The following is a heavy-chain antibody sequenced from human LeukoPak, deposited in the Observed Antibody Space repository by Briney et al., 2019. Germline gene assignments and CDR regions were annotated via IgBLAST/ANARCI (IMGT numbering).Heavy chain of an antibody. CDR3: GRDRFSVPAAGRGYNWFDP. J-gene: IGHJ5*02. Sequence: SETLSLTCTVSGGSISSYYWSWIRQPPGKGLEGIGYIYYSGSTNYNPSLKSRVTISVDTSKDQFSLKLSSVAAADTAVYYCGRDRFSVPAAGRGYNWFDPWGQGTLVTVSS. CDR1: GGSISSYY. V-gene: IGHV4-59*01. D-gene: IGHD6-13*01. CDR2: IYYSGST.